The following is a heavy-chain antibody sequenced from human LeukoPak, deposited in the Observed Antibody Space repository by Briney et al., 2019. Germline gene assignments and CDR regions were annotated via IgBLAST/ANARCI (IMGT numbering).Heavy chain of an antibody. CDR3: TTDGFLIGYHALDA. J-gene: IGHJ3*01. V-gene: IGHV3-15*01. CDR2: IKRKADEGTT. CDR1: GFAFSEAW. D-gene: IGHD3-9*01. Sequence: GGYLRVSSAQPGFAFSEAWVSWVRPAPGERVEWVGRIKRKADEGTTDFAAPVQGRFSISRDDSKNTLNLQMNSLKTEDTAVYYCTTDGFLIGYHALDAWGQGTMVIVSS.